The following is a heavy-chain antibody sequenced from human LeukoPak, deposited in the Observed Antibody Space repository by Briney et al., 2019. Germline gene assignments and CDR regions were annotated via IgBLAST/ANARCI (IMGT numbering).Heavy chain of an antibody. CDR1: GDSVSTNSVA. V-gene: IGHV6-1*01. Sequence: SQTLSLTCAISGDSVSTNSVAWNWIRQSPSRGLEWLGRTYYRSKWYNEYALSVKSRILINPDTSKNQFSLQLSSVTPEDTAVYYCARGRKGSVLPYYMYMDVWGKGTTVTVSS. J-gene: IGHJ6*03. CDR2: TYYRSKWYN. CDR3: ARGRKGSVLPYYMYMDV. D-gene: IGHD1-26*01.